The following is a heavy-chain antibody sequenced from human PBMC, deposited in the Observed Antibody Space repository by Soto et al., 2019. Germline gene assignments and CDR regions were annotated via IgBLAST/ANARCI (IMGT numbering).Heavy chain of an antibody. Sequence: ASVKVSCKASGYTFTSYGISWVRQAPGQGLEWMGWISAYNGNTNYAQKLQGRVTMTTDTSTSTAYMELRSLRSDDTAVYYCARDRYVFGSVYYMVVFDMWGKGKRVT. J-gene: IGHJ3*02. CDR3: ARDRYVFGSVYYMVVFDM. CDR2: ISAYNGNT. V-gene: IGHV1-18*01. D-gene: IGHD3-3*01. CDR1: GYTFTSYG.